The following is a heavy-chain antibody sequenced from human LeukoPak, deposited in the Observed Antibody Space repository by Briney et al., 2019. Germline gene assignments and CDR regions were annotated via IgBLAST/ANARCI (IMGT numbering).Heavy chain of an antibody. CDR1: GFTFSDYY. J-gene: IGHJ4*02. D-gene: IGHD1-7*01. CDR3: AALSYNWNSCY. CDR2: ITSSGSTI. Sequence: GGSLRLSCAASGFTFSDYYMSWSRQAPGKGLEWISYITSSGSTIYYADSVKGRFTVSRDNAKNSLYLQMNTLRAEDTAVYYCAALSYNWNSCYWGQGTLVTVSS. V-gene: IGHV3-11*01.